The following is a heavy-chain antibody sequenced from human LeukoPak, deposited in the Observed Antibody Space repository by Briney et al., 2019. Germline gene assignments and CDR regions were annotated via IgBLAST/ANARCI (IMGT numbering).Heavy chain of an antibody. CDR3: ARVIGGIVVVPAATLVDY. CDR2: ISSSSSYI. D-gene: IGHD2-2*01. Sequence: PGGSLRLSCAASGFSFSSYSMNWVRQAPGKGLEWVSSISSSSSYIYYADSVKGRFTISRDNAKNSLYLQMNSLRAEDTAVYYCARVIGGIVVVPAATLVDYWGQGTLVTVSS. V-gene: IGHV3-21*01. CDR1: GFSFSSYS. J-gene: IGHJ4*02.